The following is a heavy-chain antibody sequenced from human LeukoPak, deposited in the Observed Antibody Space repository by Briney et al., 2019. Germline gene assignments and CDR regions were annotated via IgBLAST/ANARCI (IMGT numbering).Heavy chain of an antibody. J-gene: IGHJ4*02. Sequence: TPSETLSLTCTVSGGSISSTFYYWGWIRQPPGKGLEWIGSINYSGSTYYNPSLKSRVTISVDTSKNQFSLKLSSVTAADTAVYYCARRRFVRGPDVVNPFDYWGQGTLVTVSS. CDR1: GGSISSTFYY. CDR3: ARRRFVRGPDVVNPFDY. D-gene: IGHD2-8*01. CDR2: INYSGST. V-gene: IGHV4-39*01.